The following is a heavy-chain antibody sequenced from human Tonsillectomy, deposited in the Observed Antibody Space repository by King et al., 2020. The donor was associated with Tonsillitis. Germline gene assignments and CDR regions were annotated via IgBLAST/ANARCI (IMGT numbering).Heavy chain of an antibody. CDR2: IYYSGST. J-gene: IGHJ4*02. D-gene: IGHD3-10*01. CDR3: ARTITMVRGVPDY. Sequence: QLQESGPGLVKPSETLSLTCTFSGGSISSSSYYWGWIRQPPGKGLEWIGSIYYSGSTYYNPSRKSRVTISVDTSKNQFCLKLSSVTAADTAVYYCARTITMVRGVPDYWGQGTLVTVSS. V-gene: IGHV4-39*01. CDR1: GGSISSSSYY.